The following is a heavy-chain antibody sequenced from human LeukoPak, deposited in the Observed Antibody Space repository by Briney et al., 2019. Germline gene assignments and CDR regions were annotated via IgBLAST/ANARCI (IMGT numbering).Heavy chain of an antibody. CDR3: ARGYYDSRGYSNTFDI. CDR2: TSDSGNT. V-gene: IGHV4-59*01. Sequence: PSETLSLTCTVSGGSIRNYYWNWIRQPPGKGLEWIGYTSDSGNTDYKPSLKSRVTISVDASNNQFSLRLSSVTAADTAFYYCARGYYDSRGYSNTFDIWGQGTLVTVSS. J-gene: IGHJ3*02. CDR1: GGSIRNYY. D-gene: IGHD3-22*01.